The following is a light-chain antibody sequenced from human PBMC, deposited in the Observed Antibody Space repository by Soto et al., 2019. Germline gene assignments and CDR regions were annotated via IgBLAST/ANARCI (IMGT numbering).Light chain of an antibody. V-gene: IGKV3-20*01. J-gene: IGKJ1*01. CDR2: GTS. CDR3: QPYGNSVWT. Sequence: VLTQSPYTLPLSPGERATLSCTASQSVSSSYLAWYQQTPGQAPRLLIYGTSNMATGIPDRVRGSGSGTDIPLNISRLEPEAFEVNYYQPYGNSVWTFGHGAKVVSK. CDR1: QSVSSSY.